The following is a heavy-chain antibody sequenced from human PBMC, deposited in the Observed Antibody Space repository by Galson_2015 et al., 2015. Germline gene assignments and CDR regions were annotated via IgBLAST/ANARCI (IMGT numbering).Heavy chain of an antibody. CDR1: GYTLTSYD. CDR2: MNPNSGNT. CDR3: ARGNCYDSSGYSITEWYFEL. D-gene: IGHD3-22*01. Sequence: SGKVSCKASGYTLTSYDINWVRQATGQGLEWMGWMNPNSGNTGYAQKFQGRVTMTRNTSISTAYMELSSLRSEDTAVYYCARGNCYDSSGYSITEWYFELWGRGTLVTVSS. V-gene: IGHV1-8*01. J-gene: IGHJ2*01.